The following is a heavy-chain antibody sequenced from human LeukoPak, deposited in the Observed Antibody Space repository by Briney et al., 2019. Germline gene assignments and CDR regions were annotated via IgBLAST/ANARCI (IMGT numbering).Heavy chain of an antibody. J-gene: IGHJ4*02. CDR1: GFTFSSYW. D-gene: IGHD6-19*01. V-gene: IGHV3-7*01. CDR3: ARWLGGSGWYFRETRIAY. CDR2: IKQDGSEK. Sequence: QSGGSLRLSCAASGFTFSSYWMSWVRQAPGKGLEWVANIKQDGSEKYYVDSVKGRFTISRDNAKNSLYLQMNSLRAEDTAVYYCARWLGGSGWYFRETRIAYWGQGTLVTVSS.